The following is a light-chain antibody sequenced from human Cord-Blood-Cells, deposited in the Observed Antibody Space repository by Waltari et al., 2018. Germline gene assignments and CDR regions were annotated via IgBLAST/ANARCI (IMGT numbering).Light chain of an antibody. Sequence: ELVLTQSPGTLSLSQGERATLSCRASQSVSSSYLAWYQQKPGQAPRLLIYGASSRATGIPDRFSGSGSGTDFTLTISRLEPEDFAVYYCQQYGSSPKYTFGQGTKLEIK. CDR3: QQYGSSPKYT. V-gene: IGKV3-20*01. CDR1: QSVSSSY. J-gene: IGKJ2*01. CDR2: GAS.